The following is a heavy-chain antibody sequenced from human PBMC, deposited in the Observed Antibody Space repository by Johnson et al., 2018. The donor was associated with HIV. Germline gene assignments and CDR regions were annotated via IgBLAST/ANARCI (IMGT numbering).Heavy chain of an antibody. CDR2: LSWNSGST. CDR1: GFTFDDYA. D-gene: IGHD2-15*01. V-gene: IGHV3-9*01. J-gene: IGHJ3*02. Sequence: VQLVESGGGVVRPGGSLRLSCAASGFTFDDYAMHWVRQAPGKGLEWVSGLSWNSGSTGYVDSVKGRFTISRDNAKNSLYLQMNSLRAEDTALYYCAKDRGGVGTGAFDIWGQGTMVTVSS. CDR3: AKDRGGVGTGAFDI.